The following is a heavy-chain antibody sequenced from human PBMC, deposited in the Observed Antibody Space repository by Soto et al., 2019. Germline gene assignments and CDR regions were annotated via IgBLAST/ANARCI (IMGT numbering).Heavy chain of an antibody. CDR2: IIGSGGST. CDR3: AKGRSYYYYYGVDV. V-gene: IGHV3-23*01. J-gene: IGHJ6*02. CDR1: GFTFSNSA. Sequence: GGSLRLSCVASGFTFSNSAMTWVRQAPGKGLEWVSDIIGSGGSTYYADSVKGRFTISRDNSKNTLYLQMNSLRAEDTALYYCAKGRSYYYYYGVDVWGQGTTVTVSS.